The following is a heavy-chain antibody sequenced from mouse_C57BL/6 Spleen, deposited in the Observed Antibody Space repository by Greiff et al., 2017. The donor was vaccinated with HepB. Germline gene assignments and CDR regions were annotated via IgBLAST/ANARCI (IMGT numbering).Heavy chain of an antibody. J-gene: IGHJ2*01. D-gene: IGHD1-1*01. CDR3: ARGVLLRDY. V-gene: IGHV1-26*01. CDR1: GYTFTDYY. CDR2: INPNNGGT. Sequence: EVQLQQSGPELVKPGASVKISCKASGYTFTDYYMNWVKQSHGKSLEWIGDINPNNGGTSYNQKFKGKATLTVDKSSSTAYMELRSLTSEDSAVYYCARGVLLRDYWGQGTTLTVSS.